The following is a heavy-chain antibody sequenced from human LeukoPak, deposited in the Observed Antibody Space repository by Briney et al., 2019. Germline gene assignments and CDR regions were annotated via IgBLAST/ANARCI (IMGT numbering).Heavy chain of an antibody. V-gene: IGHV3-11*01. D-gene: IGHD3-3*01. CDR1: GFTFSDYY. J-gene: IGHJ4*02. CDR2: ISSGSTI. CDR3: ARDDSGLDY. Sequence: PGGSLRLSCAASGFTFSDYYMSWIRQAPGKGLEWVSYISSGSTIYYADSVKGRFTISRDNAKNSLYLQMNSLRAEDTAVYYCARDDSGLDYWGQGTLVTVSS.